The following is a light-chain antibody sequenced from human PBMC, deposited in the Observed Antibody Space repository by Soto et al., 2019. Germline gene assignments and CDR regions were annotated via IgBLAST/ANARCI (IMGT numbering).Light chain of an antibody. CDR3: QPLNVLPPIT. CDR1: QNIYNH. Sequence: QSPATLSVTTEERVTLSCRASQNIYNHMSWFLQKPGQTHRLLIYDAIIRATGIPDRFSGSGSGTDFTLTISRLEPEDFAMYYCQPLNVLPPITFGQGARLEIK. J-gene: IGKJ5*01. V-gene: IGKV3-11*01. CDR2: DAI.